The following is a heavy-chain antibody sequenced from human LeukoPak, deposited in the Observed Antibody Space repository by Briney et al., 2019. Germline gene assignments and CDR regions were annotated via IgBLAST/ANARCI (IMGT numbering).Heavy chain of an antibody. CDR1: GYTFTSYG. CDR3: ARCPRGPASHFYATDY. CDR2: ISVYNGNT. V-gene: IGHV1-18*04. J-gene: IGHJ4*02. Sequence: ASVKVSCKASGYTFTSYGITWVRQDPGQGLEWMGWISVYNGNTDYAQKFQDRVTMTTDTSTGTAYMELRSLRSDDTAVYYCARCPRGPASHFYATDYWGQGTLVTVSS. D-gene: IGHD5/OR15-5a*01.